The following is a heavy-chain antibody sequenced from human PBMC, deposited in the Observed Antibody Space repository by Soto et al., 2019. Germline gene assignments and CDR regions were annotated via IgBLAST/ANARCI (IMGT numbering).Heavy chain of an antibody. Sequence: SETLSLTCTVSGGSISSYYWSWIRQPPGKGLEWIGYIYYSGSTNYNPSLKSRVTISVDTSKNQFSLKLSSVTAADTAVYYCARVVTDLYYYYYYYMDVWGKGTTVTVSS. CDR1: GGSISSYY. CDR2: IYYSGST. V-gene: IGHV4-59*01. CDR3: ARVVTDLYYYYYYYMDV. D-gene: IGHD2-21*02. J-gene: IGHJ6*03.